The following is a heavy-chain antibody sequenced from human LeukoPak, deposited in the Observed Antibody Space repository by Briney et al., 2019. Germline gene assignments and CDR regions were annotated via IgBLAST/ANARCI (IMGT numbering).Heavy chain of an antibody. V-gene: IGHV3-30*02. D-gene: IGHD3-10*01. J-gene: IGHJ4*02. CDR1: GFTFINYG. Sequence: GGSLRLSCAASGFTFINYGMHWVRQAPGKGLEWVAFIRYDRSNQYYADSVKGRFTISRDNSKNTVYLQMNSLRAEDTAAYYCAKVSGFHFDYWGQGTLVTVSS. CDR2: IRYDRSNQ. CDR3: AKVSGFHFDY.